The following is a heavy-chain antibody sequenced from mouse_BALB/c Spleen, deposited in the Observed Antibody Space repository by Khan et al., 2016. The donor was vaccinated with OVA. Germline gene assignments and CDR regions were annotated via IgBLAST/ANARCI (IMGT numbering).Heavy chain of an antibody. J-gene: IGHJ1*01. CDR1: GYTFTNYW. CDR2: IHPTGYFT. CDR3: TRWATWFFDV. D-gene: IGHD3-1*01. Sequence: QVQLQQSGNELIRPGTSVKMSCKASGYTFTNYWLGWVKQRPGHGLEWIGDIHPTGYFTNYNEKFKGKATLTVDTSSNTAYMQLSGLTSEDSAVYFCTRWATWFFDVWGAGTTVTVSS. V-gene: IGHV1-63*02.